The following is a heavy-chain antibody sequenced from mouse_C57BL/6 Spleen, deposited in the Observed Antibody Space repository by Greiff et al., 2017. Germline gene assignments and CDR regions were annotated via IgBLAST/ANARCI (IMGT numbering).Heavy chain of an antibody. D-gene: IGHD2-3*01. J-gene: IGHJ2*01. CDR2: IHPNSGST. Sequence: VQLQQPGAELVKPGASVKLSCKASGYTFTSYWMHWVKQRPGQGLEWIGMIHPNSGSTNYNEKFKSKATLTVDKSSSTAYMQLSSLTSEDSAVYYCARDDGYYEYYFDYWGQGTTRTVSS. V-gene: IGHV1-64*01. CDR3: ARDDGYYEYYFDY. CDR1: GYTFTSYW.